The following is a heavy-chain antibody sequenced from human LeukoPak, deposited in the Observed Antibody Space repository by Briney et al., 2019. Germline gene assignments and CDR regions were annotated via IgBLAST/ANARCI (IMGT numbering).Heavy chain of an antibody. J-gene: IGHJ3*02. Sequence: SETLSLTCTVSGGSITNYSWGWVRRPPGKGLELIGFMSYSGSTNYNPSLKSRVTISVDTSKNQFSLKLSSVTAADTAVYYCARSLYYYGSDSFDIWGQGTMVTVSS. CDR1: GGSITNYS. CDR2: MSYSGST. D-gene: IGHD3-10*01. CDR3: ARSLYYYGSDSFDI. V-gene: IGHV4-59*01.